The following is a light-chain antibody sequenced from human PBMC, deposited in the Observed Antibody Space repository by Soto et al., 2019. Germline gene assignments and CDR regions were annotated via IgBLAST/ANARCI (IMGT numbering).Light chain of an antibody. Sequence: EIVLTQSPGTLSLSPVERATLSCRASQSVSSSYLAWYQQKPGQAPRLLIYGASSRATGIPDRFSSRGSGTGFTLTISRLEPEDFAVYYCQQYGSSPLTFGGGTKVEIK. V-gene: IGKV3-20*01. CDR3: QQYGSSPLT. CDR2: GAS. J-gene: IGKJ4*01. CDR1: QSVSSSY.